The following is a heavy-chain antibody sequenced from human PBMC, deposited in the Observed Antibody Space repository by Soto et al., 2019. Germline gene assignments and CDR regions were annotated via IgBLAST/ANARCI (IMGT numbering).Heavy chain of an antibody. CDR1: GFTFSSYW. D-gene: IGHD2-8*01. J-gene: IGHJ5*02. Sequence: PGGSLRLSCAASGFTFSSYWMHCVRQAPGKGLVWVSRINSDGSSTSYADSVKGRFTISRDNAKNTLYLQMNSLRAEDTAVYYCARGFFRSRMVYANSPWFDPWGQGTLVTVSS. V-gene: IGHV3-74*01. CDR3: ARGFFRSRMVYANSPWFDP. CDR2: INSDGSST.